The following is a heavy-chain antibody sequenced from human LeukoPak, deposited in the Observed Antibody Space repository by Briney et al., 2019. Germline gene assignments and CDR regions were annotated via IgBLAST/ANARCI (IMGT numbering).Heavy chain of an antibody. CDR2: INHSGST. V-gene: IGHV4-34*01. CDR3: ARRNWNDVGYYFDY. Sequence: PSETLSLTCAGYGGSFSGYYWSWIRQPPGKGLEWIGEINHSGSTNYNPSLKSRVTISVDTSKNQFSLKLSSVTAADTAVYYCARRNWNDVGYYFDYWGQGTLVTVSS. CDR1: GGSFSGYY. D-gene: IGHD1-1*01. J-gene: IGHJ4*02.